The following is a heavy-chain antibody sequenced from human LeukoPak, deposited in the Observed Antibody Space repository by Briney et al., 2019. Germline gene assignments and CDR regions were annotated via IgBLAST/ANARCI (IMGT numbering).Heavy chain of an antibody. J-gene: IGHJ6*03. CDR2: IYYSGST. D-gene: IGHD2-2*01. CDR1: GGSISSGGYY. Sequence: SETLSLTCTVSGGSISSGGYYWSWIRQHPGKGLEWIGYIYYSGSTYYNPSLKSRVTISVDTSKNQFSLKLSSVTAADTAVYYCARVSGVDCSSTSCYFYYYYMDVWGKGTTVTVSS. CDR3: ARVSGVDCSSTSCYFYYYYMDV. V-gene: IGHV4-31*03.